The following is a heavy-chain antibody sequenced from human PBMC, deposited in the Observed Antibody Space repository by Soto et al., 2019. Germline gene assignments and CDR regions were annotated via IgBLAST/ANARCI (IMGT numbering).Heavy chain of an antibody. CDR2: ISAYNGNT. CDR1: CYTFTSYG. D-gene: IGHD3-22*01. Sequence: GASVKVSFKASCYTFTSYGISWVRQAPGQGLEWMGWISAYNGNTNYAQKLQGRVTMTTDTSTSTAYMELRSLRSDDTAVYYCARDRRDSSGYYPGYWGQGTLVTVSS. V-gene: IGHV1-18*01. CDR3: ARDRRDSSGYYPGY. J-gene: IGHJ4*02.